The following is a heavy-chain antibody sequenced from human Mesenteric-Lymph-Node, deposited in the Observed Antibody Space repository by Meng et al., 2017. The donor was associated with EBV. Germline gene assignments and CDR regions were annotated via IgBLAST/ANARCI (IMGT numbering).Heavy chain of an antibody. D-gene: IGHD4-23*01. J-gene: IGHJ4*02. V-gene: IGHV1-18*01. Sequence: QVKRVKLGREVKKPGASVKVSCKASGYTFSSYGISWVRQAPGQGLEWMGWISPYSGYTDYPQRLQDRVTMTTDTSTSTAYMELRSLRSDDTAVYYCARKNDYGGNFYYFDYWGQGTLVTVSS. CDR3: ARKNDYGGNFYYFDY. CDR1: GYTFSSYG. CDR2: ISPYSGYT.